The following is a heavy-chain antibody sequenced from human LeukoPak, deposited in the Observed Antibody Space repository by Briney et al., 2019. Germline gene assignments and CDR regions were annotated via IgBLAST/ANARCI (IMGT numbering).Heavy chain of an antibody. Sequence: SVKVSCKASGGTFSSYAISWVRQAPGQGLEWMGGIIPIFGTANYAQKFQGRVTITADESTSTAYMELSSLRSENTAVYYCARGRTGSTDFDYWGQGTLVTVSS. CDR1: GGTFSSYA. D-gene: IGHD3/OR15-3a*01. CDR3: ARGRTGSTDFDY. V-gene: IGHV1-69*13. J-gene: IGHJ4*02. CDR2: IIPIFGTA.